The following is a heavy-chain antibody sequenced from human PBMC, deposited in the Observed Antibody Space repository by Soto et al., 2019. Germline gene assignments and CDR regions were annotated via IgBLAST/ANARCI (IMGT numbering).Heavy chain of an antibody. CDR2: INHSGST. CDR3: ARVSIVTMVRGAADY. J-gene: IGHJ4*02. CDR1: GGSFSGYY. Sequence: QVQLQQWGAGLLKPSETLSLTCAVYGGSFSGYYWSWIRQPPGKGLEWIGEINHSGSTNYNPSLKSRVTISVDTSKNQFSLKLSSVTAADTAVYYCARVSIVTMVRGAADYWGQGTLVTVSS. V-gene: IGHV4-34*01. D-gene: IGHD3-10*01.